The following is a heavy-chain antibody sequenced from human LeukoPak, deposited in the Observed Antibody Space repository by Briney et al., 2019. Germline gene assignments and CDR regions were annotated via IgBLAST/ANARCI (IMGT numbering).Heavy chain of an antibody. CDR1: GFTFSRYE. Sequence: GGSLTLSCAASGFTFSRYEMNGLRQAPGGGLEGVAYLSRSGSTIYYAGSVKGRFTISRDNATISLYLQMNSLRAGDTAVYYCAKIFGGIMARGVIASFDYWGQGTLVTVSS. D-gene: IGHD3-10*01. V-gene: IGHV3-48*03. J-gene: IGHJ4*02. CDR2: LSRSGSTI. CDR3: AKIFGGIMARGVIASFDY.